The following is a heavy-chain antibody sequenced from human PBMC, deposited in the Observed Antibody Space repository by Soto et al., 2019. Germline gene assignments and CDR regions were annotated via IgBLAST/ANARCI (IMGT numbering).Heavy chain of an antibody. CDR1: GFTFGSYG. Sequence: QVSLVESGGGVVQPGRSLRVSCVASGFTFGSYGMHWVRQAPGKGLEWVAVIWFDGSKEYYADSVRGRFTVSRDNSKNALFLDMDSLRGDDTGIYCCARADYGDFQSYYGMDVWGEETQVTVSS. V-gene: IGHV3-33*01. J-gene: IGHJ6*04. D-gene: IGHD4-17*01. CDR3: ARADYGDFQSYYGMDV. CDR2: IWFDGSKE.